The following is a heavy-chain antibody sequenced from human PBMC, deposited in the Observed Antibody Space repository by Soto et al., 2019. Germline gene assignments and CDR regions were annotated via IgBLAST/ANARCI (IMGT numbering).Heavy chain of an antibody. CDR1: GGSVSSGHNY. V-gene: IGHV4-61*01. J-gene: IGHJ2*01. CDR2: IYYSGRT. Sequence: QVQLQESGPGLVKPSETLSLTCTVSGGSVSSGHNYWSWIRQPPGKGLEWIGYIYYSGRTNYTPCLCTRVGISVPTAKPQFSLKPSLVTPAHTAAVSCSSLPRARNIVPHRPPAYFDLWGRATLLTGSS. D-gene: IGHD2-21*01. CDR3: SSLPRARNIVPHRPPAYFDL.